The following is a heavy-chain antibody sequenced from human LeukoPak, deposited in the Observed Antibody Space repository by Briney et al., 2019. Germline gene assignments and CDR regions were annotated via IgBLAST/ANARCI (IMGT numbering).Heavy chain of an antibody. D-gene: IGHD2-2*02. V-gene: IGHV3-64D*09. J-gene: IGHJ4*02. CDR2: ISGIGAGT. Sequence: GGSLRLSCSASGFTFSSYAMQWVRQAPGKGPEYVSRISGIGAGTYYADSVKGRFTISRDNSKNTLYLQMNSLRAEDTAVYYCVKDRYTSGFPLDYWGQGTMVTVSP. CDR1: GFTFSSYA. CDR3: VKDRYTSGFPLDY.